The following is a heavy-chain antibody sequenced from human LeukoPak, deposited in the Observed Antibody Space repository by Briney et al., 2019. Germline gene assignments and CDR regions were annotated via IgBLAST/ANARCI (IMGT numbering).Heavy chain of an antibody. CDR3: AREPWGIAAAGKGIYYYYGMDV. V-gene: IGHV4-59*01. CDR2: IYYSGST. D-gene: IGHD6-13*01. CDR1: GGSTSSYY. J-gene: IGHJ6*02. Sequence: PSETLSLTCTVSGGSTSSYYWSWIRQPPGKGLEWIGYIYYSGSTNYNPSLKSRVTISVDTSKNQFSLKLSSVTAADTAVYYCAREPWGIAAAGKGIYYYYGMDVWGQGTTVTVSS.